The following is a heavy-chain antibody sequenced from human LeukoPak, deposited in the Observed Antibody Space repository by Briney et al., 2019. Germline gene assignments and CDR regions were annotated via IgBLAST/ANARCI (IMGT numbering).Heavy chain of an antibody. J-gene: IGHJ4*02. V-gene: IGHV3-30*18. CDR3: AKDRRGYSYGYAFDY. D-gene: IGHD5-18*01. CDR1: GFTFSSYG. Sequence: PGRSLRLSCAASGFTFSSYGMHWVRQAPGKGLEWVAVISYDGSNKYYADSVKDRFTISRDNSKNTLYLQMNSLRAEDTAVYYCAKDRRGYSYGYAFDYWGQGTLVTVSS. CDR2: ISYDGSNK.